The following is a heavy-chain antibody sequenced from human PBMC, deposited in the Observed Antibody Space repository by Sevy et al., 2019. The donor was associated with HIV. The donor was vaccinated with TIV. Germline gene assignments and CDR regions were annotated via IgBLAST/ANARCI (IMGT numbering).Heavy chain of an antibody. CDR1: GYTFTGYY. CDR2: INPNSRGT. J-gene: IGHJ6*02. D-gene: IGHD3-3*01. CDR3: ATDREYDFWSSYYTFGYYYYGMDV. Sequence: DTVKVSCKASGYTFTGYYMHWVRQAPGQGLEWRGRINPNSRGTNYAQKFQGRVTMTRDRSISTAYMELSRLRSDDTAVYYCATDREYDFWSSYYTFGYYYYGMDVWGQGTTVSVSS. V-gene: IGHV1-2*06.